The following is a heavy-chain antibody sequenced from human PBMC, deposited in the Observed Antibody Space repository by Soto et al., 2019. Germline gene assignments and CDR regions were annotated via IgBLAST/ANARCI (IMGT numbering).Heavy chain of an antibody. CDR3: TLRYDSSGYYEGLDAFDI. J-gene: IGHJ3*02. Sequence: EVQLVESGGGLAKPGGSLRLSCAASGFTFSNAWMNWVRQAPGKGLEWVGRIKSKTDGGTTDYAAPVKGRFTISRDDSKNTLYLQMNSLKTEDTAVYYCTLRYDSSGYYEGLDAFDIWGQGTMATVSS. CDR1: GFTFSNAW. V-gene: IGHV3-15*07. D-gene: IGHD3-22*01. CDR2: IKSKTDGGTT.